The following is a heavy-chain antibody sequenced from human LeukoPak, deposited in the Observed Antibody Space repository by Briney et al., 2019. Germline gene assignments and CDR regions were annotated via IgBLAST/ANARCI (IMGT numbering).Heavy chain of an antibody. D-gene: IGHD3-10*01. Sequence: PSETLSLTCAVYGGSFSAYYWSWIRQPPGKGLEWIGEINHSGSTNYNPSLKSRVTISVDTSKNQFSLKLSSVTAADTAVYYCARRRITMVRGVLGRPFDYWGQGTLVTVSS. V-gene: IGHV4-34*01. CDR1: GGSFSAYY. CDR2: INHSGST. CDR3: ARRRITMVRGVLGRPFDY. J-gene: IGHJ4*02.